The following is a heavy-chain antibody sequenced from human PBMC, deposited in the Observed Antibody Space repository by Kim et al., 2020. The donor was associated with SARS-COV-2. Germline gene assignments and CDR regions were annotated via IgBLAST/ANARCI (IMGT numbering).Heavy chain of an antibody. J-gene: IGHJ6*03. CDR3: TTSLDVHDYMDV. V-gene: IGHV3-7*01. Sequence: FYVDSVKGRFTISRDNAKNTLYLQMNSLRAEDTAVYYCTTSLDVHDYMDVWGKGTTVTVSS. D-gene: IGHD1-26*01.